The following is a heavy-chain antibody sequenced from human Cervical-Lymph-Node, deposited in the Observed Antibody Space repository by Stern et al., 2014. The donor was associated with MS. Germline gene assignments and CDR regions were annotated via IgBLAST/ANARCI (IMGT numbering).Heavy chain of an antibody. Sequence: EVQLVESGAEVKKPGESLKISCKGSEYNFNTHWIAWVRQMPGKGLEWLGNIYPGNSDTRYNPSLQGQVSISADKSIPPAYLHFSSLKASDSAMYFCARHGGPNWNHEAHNWFDPWGQGTLVTVSS. J-gene: IGHJ5*02. CDR2: IYPGNSDT. D-gene: IGHD1-14*01. V-gene: IGHV5-51*03. CDR1: EYNFNTHW. CDR3: ARHGGPNWNHEAHNWFDP.